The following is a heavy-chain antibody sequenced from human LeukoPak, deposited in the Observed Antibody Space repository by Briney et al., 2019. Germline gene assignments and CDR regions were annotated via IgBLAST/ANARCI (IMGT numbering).Heavy chain of an antibody. CDR1: GDSFSSVTDY. Sequence: PSETLSLTCTVSGDSFSSVTDYWAWIRQPPGKGLEWIASGDYSGGTYYNPSLESRVAISADMSKNQFSLKLTSVTGADTAVYYCARVIAVAGTRYFDYWGQGTLVTVSS. V-gene: IGHV4-39*07. D-gene: IGHD6-19*01. CDR2: GDYSGGT. J-gene: IGHJ4*02. CDR3: ARVIAVAGTRYFDY.